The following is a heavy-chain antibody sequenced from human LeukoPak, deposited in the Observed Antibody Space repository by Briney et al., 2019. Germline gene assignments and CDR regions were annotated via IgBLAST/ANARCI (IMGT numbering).Heavy chain of an antibody. CDR3: ARVRGDDYFDY. Sequence: ASVKVSCKASGYTFTSYGISWVRQAPGQGLEWMGWISAHNGNINYAQKLQGRVTMTKDTSTNTAYMELRSLRSDDTAVYYCARVRGDDYFDYWGQGTLVTVSS. V-gene: IGHV1-18*01. J-gene: IGHJ4*02. CDR1: GYTFTSYG. D-gene: IGHD2-21*02. CDR2: ISAHNGNI.